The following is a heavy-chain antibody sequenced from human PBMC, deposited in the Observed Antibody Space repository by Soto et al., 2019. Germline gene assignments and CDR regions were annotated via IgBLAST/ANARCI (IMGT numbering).Heavy chain of an antibody. CDR2: IYYSGST. D-gene: IGHD3-22*01. CDR1: GGSISSGGYY. Sequence: NPSETLSLTCTVSGGSISSGGYYWSWIRQHPGKGLEWIGYIYYSGSTYYNPSLKSRVTISVDTSKNQFSLKLSSVTAADTAVYYCARLIYDSSGYYPTHFDYWGQGTLVTVSS. J-gene: IGHJ4*02. CDR3: ARLIYDSSGYYPTHFDY. V-gene: IGHV4-31*03.